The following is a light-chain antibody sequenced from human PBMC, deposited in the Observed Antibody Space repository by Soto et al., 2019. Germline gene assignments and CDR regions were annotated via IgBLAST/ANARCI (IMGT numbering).Light chain of an antibody. V-gene: IGKV3D-20*02. J-gene: IGKJ5*01. CDR3: QHRSIWPVS. Sequence: EIVLTQSPGTLSLSPGERATLSCRASQSVGSNSLAWYQHRPGQAPRLLIYAASSRATGIPLRFSGSGSGPDFTLTISSLEPEDSAVYYCQHRSIWPVSSGQGTRLEIK. CDR2: AAS. CDR1: QSVGSNS.